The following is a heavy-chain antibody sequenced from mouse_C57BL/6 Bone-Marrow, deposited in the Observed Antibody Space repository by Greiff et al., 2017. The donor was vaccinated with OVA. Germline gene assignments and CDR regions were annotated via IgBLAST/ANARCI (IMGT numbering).Heavy chain of an antibody. D-gene: IGHD1-1*01. CDR2: IDPENGDT. V-gene: IGHV14-4*01. CDR3: TTATVYYVDY. Sequence: VQLQQSGAALVRPGASVKLSCTASGFNIKDDYMHWVKQRPEQGLEWIGWIDPENGDTEYASKFQGKATITAAPSSNTAYLQLSSLTSEDTAVYYCTTATVYYVDYWGQGTTLTVSS. CDR1: GFNIKDDY. J-gene: IGHJ2*01.